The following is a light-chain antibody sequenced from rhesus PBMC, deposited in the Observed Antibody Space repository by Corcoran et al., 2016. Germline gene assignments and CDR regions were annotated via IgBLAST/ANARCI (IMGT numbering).Light chain of an antibody. CDR3: QQSSNLWT. J-gene: IGKJ1*01. V-gene: IGKV3-24*04. CDR2: GAS. CDR1: QSVGSY. Sequence: ETVVTQSPATLSLSPGERATLSCRASQSVGSYLAWYQQKPGQAPRLHIYGASSRATGIPNGVSGSGSGTDFTLTIRSLEPEDVGVYYCQQSSNLWTFGQGTKVEIK.